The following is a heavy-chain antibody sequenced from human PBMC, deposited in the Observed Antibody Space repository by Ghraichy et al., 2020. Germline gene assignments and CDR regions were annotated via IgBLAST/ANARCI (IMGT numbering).Heavy chain of an antibody. J-gene: IGHJ3*02. Sequence: GGSLRLSCAASGFTLSHYYMHWVRQAPGKGLVWVSLIKSDGRNIIFADSVKGRFTISRDNAKNTLYLQMNSLRAEDTAVYYCVREADDFDIWGQGTVVTVSS. CDR1: GFTLSHYY. CDR2: IKSDGRNI. V-gene: IGHV3-74*01. CDR3: VREADDFDI.